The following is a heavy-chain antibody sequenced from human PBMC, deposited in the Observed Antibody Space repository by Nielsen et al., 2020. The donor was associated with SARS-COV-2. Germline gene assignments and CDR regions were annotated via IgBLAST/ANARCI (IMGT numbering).Heavy chain of an antibody. J-gene: IGHJ4*02. CDR3: ARGRLAAAGTHNYFDY. V-gene: IGHV4-61*08. CDR1: GGSISSGGYS. D-gene: IGHD6-13*01. Sequence: SETLSLTCAVSGGSISSGGYSWSWIRQPPGKGLEWIGYIYYSGSTNYNPSLKSRVTISVDTSKNQFSLKLSSVTAADTAVYYYARGRLAAAGTHNYFDYWGQGTLVTVSS. CDR2: IYYSGST.